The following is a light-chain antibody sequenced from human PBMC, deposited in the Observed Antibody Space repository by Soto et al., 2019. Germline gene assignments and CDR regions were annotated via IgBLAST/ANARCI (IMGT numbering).Light chain of an antibody. CDR2: RAS. CDR3: QQSFTTPLT. Sequence: IMLTKSPATLSVSPGERSTLSCRASQSVSSYLAWYQQKPGQAPRLFMFRASSRATGIPARFSGSGSGTEFNLTINSLQPEDFATYFCQQSFTTPLTFGGGTKVDI. V-gene: IGKV3-15*01. J-gene: IGKJ4*01. CDR1: QSVSSY.